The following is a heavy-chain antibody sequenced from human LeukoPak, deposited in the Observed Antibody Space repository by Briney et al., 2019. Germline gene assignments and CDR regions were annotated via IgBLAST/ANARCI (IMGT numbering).Heavy chain of an antibody. Sequence: SETLSLTCTVSGYSISNGYYWSWIRQPAGKGLEWIGRIYTSGSTNYNPSLKSRVTISVDTSKNQFSLKLSSVTAADTAVYYCARARGYYGSGSIMDLWGQGTLVTVSS. CDR3: ARARGYYGSGSIMDL. CDR1: GYSISNGYY. CDR2: IYTSGST. D-gene: IGHD3-10*01. V-gene: IGHV4-61*02. J-gene: IGHJ5*02.